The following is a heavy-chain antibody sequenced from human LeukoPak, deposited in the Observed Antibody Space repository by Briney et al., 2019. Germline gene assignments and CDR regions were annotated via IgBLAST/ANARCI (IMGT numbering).Heavy chain of an antibody. J-gene: IGHJ4*02. Sequence: GGSLRLSCAASGFTFSTYFMNWVRQAPGKGLEWLSSISGSSNYIYYADSLKGRFTISRDNAKSSLYLQMNNLRAEDTAVYYCARRASTERGHSYGLDYWGQGTLVTVSS. CDR2: ISGSSNYI. V-gene: IGHV3-21*01. D-gene: IGHD5-18*01. CDR3: ARRASTERGHSYGLDY. CDR1: GFTFSTYF.